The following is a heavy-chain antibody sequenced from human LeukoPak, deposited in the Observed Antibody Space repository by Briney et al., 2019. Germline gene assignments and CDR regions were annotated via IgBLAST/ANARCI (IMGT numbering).Heavy chain of an antibody. CDR2: IYSGGST. Sequence: PGGSLRLSCAASGFTVSSNYMSWVRQAPGKGLEWVSVIYSGGSTYYADSVKGRFTISRDNSKNTLYLQMNSLRAEDTAVYYCARELGYDSSGYYYYWGQGTLVTVSS. J-gene: IGHJ4*02. V-gene: IGHV3-66*01. CDR1: GFTVSSNY. CDR3: ARELGYDSSGYYYY. D-gene: IGHD3-22*01.